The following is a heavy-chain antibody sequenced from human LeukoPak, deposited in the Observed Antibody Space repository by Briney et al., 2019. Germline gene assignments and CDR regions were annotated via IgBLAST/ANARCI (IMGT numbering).Heavy chain of an antibody. D-gene: IGHD3-10*01. CDR2: ISSSSSYI. V-gene: IGHV3-21*01. Sequence: PGGSLRLSCAASGFTFSSYSMNWVRQAPGKGLEWVSSISSSSSYIYYADFVKGRFTISRDNAKNSLYLQMNRLRADDTAVYYCARDIDYGSGSSDYWRQGTLVTVSS. CDR1: GFTFSSYS. CDR3: ARDIDYGSGSSDY. J-gene: IGHJ4*02.